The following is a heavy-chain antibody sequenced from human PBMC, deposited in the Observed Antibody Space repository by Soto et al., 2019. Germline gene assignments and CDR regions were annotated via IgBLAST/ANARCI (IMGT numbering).Heavy chain of an antibody. D-gene: IGHD3-22*01. CDR1: GGSISSGDYY. CDR3: ARALSDYDGSGYYYEELWFAP. CDR2: IYYSGST. Sequence: SETLSLTCTVSGGSISSGDYYWSWIRQPPEKGLEWIGYIYYSGSTYYNPSLKSRVTISVDTSKNQFSLKLSSVTAADTAVYYCARALSDYDGSGYYYEELWFAPWGQGTLVTASS. J-gene: IGHJ5*02. V-gene: IGHV4-30-4*01.